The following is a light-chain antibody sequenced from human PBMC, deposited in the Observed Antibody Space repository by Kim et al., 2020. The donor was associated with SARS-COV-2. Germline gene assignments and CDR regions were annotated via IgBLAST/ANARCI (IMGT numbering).Light chain of an antibody. CDR3: ASWDGDLNNLV. V-gene: IGLV1-44*01. J-gene: IGLJ2*01. CDR1: SSNIGTNT. Sequence: QSVLTQSPSASGTPGQRVTISCSGSSSNIGTNTVNWYQRLPGAAPKLLIYINSQRSSGVPDRFSGSKSGTSASLAITGLLSEDEADYYCASWDGDLNNLVFGGGTQLTVL. CDR2: INS.